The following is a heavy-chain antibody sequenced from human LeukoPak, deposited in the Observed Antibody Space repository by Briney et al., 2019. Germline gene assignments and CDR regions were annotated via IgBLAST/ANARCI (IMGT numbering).Heavy chain of an antibody. CDR3: AAAHYDFWSGYYFDY. V-gene: IGHV1-2*02. Sequence: ASVKVSCKASGYTFTSYGISWVRQAPGQGLEWMGWINPNSGGTNYAQKFQGRVTMTRDTSISTAYMELSSLRSEDTAVYYCAAAHYDFWSGYYFDYWGQGTLVTVSS. D-gene: IGHD3-3*01. CDR1: GYTFTSYG. J-gene: IGHJ4*02. CDR2: INPNSGGT.